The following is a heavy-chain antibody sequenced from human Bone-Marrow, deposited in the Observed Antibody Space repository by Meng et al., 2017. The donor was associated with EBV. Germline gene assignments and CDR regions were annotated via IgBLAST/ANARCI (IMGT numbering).Heavy chain of an antibody. V-gene: IGHV4-4*02. J-gene: IGHJ4*02. CDR3: ARRGDYGDTRVSDY. CDR1: GGSISSSNW. Sequence: QGRLKGYGPGLVKPSGTLSLTCAVSGGSISSSNWWSWVRQPPGKGLEWIGEIYHSGSTNYNPSLKSRVTISVDTSKNQFSLKLSSVTAADTAVYYCARRGDYGDTRVSDYWGQGTLVTVSS. D-gene: IGHD4-17*01. CDR2: IYHSGST.